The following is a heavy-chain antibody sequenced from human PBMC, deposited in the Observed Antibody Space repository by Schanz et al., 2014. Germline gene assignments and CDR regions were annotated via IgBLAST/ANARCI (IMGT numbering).Heavy chain of an antibody. Sequence: QVQLVQSEAEVKKPGSSVKVSCKASRSTFSSYTISWVRQARGQGLEWVGRFIPILDVGNYAQRFQGRVSITADTSTNTAYMELSSLTSEDTAVHYCARGRGFYDYWGQGTLVTVSS. CDR2: FIPILDVG. CDR1: RSTFSSYT. V-gene: IGHV1-69*02. D-gene: IGHD3-10*01. J-gene: IGHJ4*02. CDR3: ARGRGFYDY.